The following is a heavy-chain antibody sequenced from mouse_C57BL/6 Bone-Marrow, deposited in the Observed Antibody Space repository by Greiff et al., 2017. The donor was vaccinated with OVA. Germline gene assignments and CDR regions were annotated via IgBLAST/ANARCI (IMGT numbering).Heavy chain of an antibody. Sequence: VQGVESGAELVKPGASVKISCKASGYAFSSYWMNWVKQRPGKGLEWIGQIYPGDGDTNYNGKFKGKATLTADKSSSTAYMQLSSLTSEDSAVYFCARTDYYGSDPRAMDYWGQGTSVTVSS. V-gene: IGHV1-80*01. J-gene: IGHJ4*01. D-gene: IGHD1-1*01. CDR1: GYAFSSYW. CDR2: IYPGDGDT. CDR3: ARTDYYGSDPRAMDY.